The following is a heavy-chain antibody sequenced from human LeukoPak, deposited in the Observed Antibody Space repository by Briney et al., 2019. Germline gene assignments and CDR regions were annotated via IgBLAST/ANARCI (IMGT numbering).Heavy chain of an antibody. CDR2: IYHSGST. CDR3: ARDREAAAYDY. Sequence: SGTLSLTCTVSGYSISSGYYWGWIRQPPGKGLEWIGSIYHSGSTYYNPSLKSRVTISVDTSKNQFSLKLSSVTAADTAVYYCARDREAAAYDYWGQGTLVTVSS. CDR1: GYSISSGYY. V-gene: IGHV4-38-2*02. D-gene: IGHD6-13*01. J-gene: IGHJ4*02.